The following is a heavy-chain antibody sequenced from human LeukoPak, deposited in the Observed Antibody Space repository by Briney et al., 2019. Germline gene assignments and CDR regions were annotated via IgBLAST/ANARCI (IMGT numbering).Heavy chain of an antibody. Sequence: GGSLRLSCAASGFTVSSNYMNWVRQAPGKGLEWVAVIYSGGITYYADSVKGRFTISRDSSKNTLYLQMGSLRAEDTAVYYCARDPRRSHYLDYWGQGTLVTVSS. D-gene: IGHD1-26*01. J-gene: IGHJ4*02. CDR2: IYSGGIT. V-gene: IGHV3-66*01. CDR1: GFTVSSNY. CDR3: ARDPRRSHYLDY.